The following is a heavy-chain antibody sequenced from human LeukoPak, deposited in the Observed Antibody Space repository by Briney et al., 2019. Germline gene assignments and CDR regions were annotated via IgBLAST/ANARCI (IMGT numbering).Heavy chain of an antibody. V-gene: IGHV3-11*06. CDR2: ISGSGGNR. CDR1: GFTFSDYY. CDR3: AREESTVADWVYY. Sequence: GGSLRLSCAASGFTFSDYYMTWVRQAPGKGLEWVSHISGSGGNRNYADSVRGRFTISRDNAKKSLYLQMNSMRAEVTAIYYWAREESTVADWVYYLGQGTLGTVSS. J-gene: IGHJ4*02. D-gene: IGHD3-9*01.